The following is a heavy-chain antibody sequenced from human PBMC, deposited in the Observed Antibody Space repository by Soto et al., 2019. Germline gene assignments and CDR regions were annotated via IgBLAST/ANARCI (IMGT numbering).Heavy chain of an antibody. CDR3: ARGNGFNLY. Sequence: ETLSLTCTVSGGSFSNHYWSWIRQPPGKGLEWIGYISYNGNTNYNPSLKSRVTILVDTSKSQFSLKLSSVTAADTAVYYCARGNGFNLYWGQGALVTVSS. J-gene: IGHJ4*02. CDR1: GGSFSNHY. CDR2: ISYNGNT. V-gene: IGHV4-59*11. D-gene: IGHD2-8*01.